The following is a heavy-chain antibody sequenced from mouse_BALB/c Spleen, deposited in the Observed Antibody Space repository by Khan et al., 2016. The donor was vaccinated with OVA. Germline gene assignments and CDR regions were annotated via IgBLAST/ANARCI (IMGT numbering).Heavy chain of an antibody. CDR2: ISPGSGDT. V-gene: IGHV1-77*01. CDR3: ARRNYFGYTFAY. J-gene: IGHJ3*01. D-gene: IGHD1-2*01. CDR1: GYTFTDFY. Sequence: QVQLQQSGAELARPGASVKLSCKASGYTFTDFYINWVKQRTGQGLEWIGEISPGSGDTFYNERFKDKATLTADKSSNIAYMQLSSLTSEASAVYFCARRNYFGYTFAYWGQGTLVTVSA.